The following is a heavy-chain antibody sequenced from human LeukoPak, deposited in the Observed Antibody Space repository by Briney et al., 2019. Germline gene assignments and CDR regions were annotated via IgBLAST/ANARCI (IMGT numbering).Heavy chain of an antibody. CDR3: ARRPLGFGAAGWFDP. CDR2: INHSGST. V-gene: IGHV4-34*01. Sequence: PSETLSLTCAVYGGSFSGYYWSWIRQPPGKGLEWIGEINHSGSTNYNPSLKSRVTISVDTSKNQFSLKLSSVTAADTAVYYCARRPLGFGAAGWFDPWGQGTLVTVSS. CDR1: GGSFSGYY. J-gene: IGHJ5*02. D-gene: IGHD3-10*01.